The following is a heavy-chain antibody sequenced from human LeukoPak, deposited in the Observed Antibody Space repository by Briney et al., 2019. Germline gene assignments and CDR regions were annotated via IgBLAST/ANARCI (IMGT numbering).Heavy chain of an antibody. D-gene: IGHD3-10*01. J-gene: IGHJ4*02. CDR3: SRTAYGSDASDY. Sequence: GGSLRLSCTASEFPFRHYALSWVRQAPRRGLEWVGFIRSKAYGGTTEYAASVKGRFTISRDDSKSIAYLQMDSLKTEDTAMYYCSRTAYGSDASDYWGQGTLVTVSS. CDR2: IRSKAYGGTT. CDR1: EFPFRHYA. V-gene: IGHV3-49*04.